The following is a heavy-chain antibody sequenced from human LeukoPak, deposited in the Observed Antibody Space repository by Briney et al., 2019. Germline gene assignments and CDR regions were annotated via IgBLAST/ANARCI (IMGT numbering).Heavy chain of an antibody. V-gene: IGHV4-59*01. Sequence: SETLSLTCAVYGGSFSGYYWSWIRQPPGKGLEWIGHILYRGITNYNPSLKSRVTISVDTSNNQISLKLTSVTAADTALYYSARADCGGGTCPGFHHWGQGSLVTVTS. CDR3: ARADCGGGTCPGFHH. CDR1: GGSFSGYY. D-gene: IGHD2-15*01. CDR2: ILYRGIT. J-gene: IGHJ4*02.